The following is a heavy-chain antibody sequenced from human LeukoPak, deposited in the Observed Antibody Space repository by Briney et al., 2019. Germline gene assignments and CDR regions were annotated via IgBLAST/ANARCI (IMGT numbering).Heavy chain of an antibody. D-gene: IGHD3-22*01. CDR2: IIPIFGTA. CDR3: ARESDSPAGYDSSGYYGY. V-gene: IGHV1-69*05. CDR1: GGTFSSYA. J-gene: IGHJ4*02. Sequence: SVKVSCKASGGTFSSYAISWVRQAPGQGLEWMGGIIPIFGTANYAQKFQGRVTITTDESTRTAYMELSSLRSEDTAVYYCARESDSPAGYDSSGYYGYWGQGTLVTVSS.